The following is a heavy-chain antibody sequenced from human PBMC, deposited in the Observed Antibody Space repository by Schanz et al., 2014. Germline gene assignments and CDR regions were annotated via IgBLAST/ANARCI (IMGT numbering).Heavy chain of an antibody. CDR1: GFAFRSYA. J-gene: IGHJ4*02. CDR3: AKVAPAATYLDS. V-gene: IGHV3-48*03. CDR2: ISDSGDST. D-gene: IGHD2-2*01. Sequence: AQLVESGGGVVQPGRSLRLSCAASGFAFRSYAMHWVRQAPGKGLEWVSDISDSGDSTHYADSVKGRFTISRDNAKNSLFLQMNSLSAEDTAVYYCAKVAPAATYLDSWGLGTLXTVSS.